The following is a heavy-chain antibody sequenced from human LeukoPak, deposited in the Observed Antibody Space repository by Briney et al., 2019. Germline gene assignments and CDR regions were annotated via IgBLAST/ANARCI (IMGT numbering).Heavy chain of an antibody. CDR3: VKGVGSEFTWFDP. D-gene: IGHD3-10*01. Sequence: ASVKVSCKASGYTFTTSGVTWVRRAPGQGLEWMGWISPYNGDTKYAQNLQGRVTMTTGTSTSTTYMEVRSLRSDDTAVYYCVKGVGSEFTWFDPWGQGTLVTVSS. CDR1: GYTFTTSG. V-gene: IGHV1-18*01. J-gene: IGHJ5*02. CDR2: ISPYNGDT.